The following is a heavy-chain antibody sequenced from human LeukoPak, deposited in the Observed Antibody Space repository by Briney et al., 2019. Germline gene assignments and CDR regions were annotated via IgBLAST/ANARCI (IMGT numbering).Heavy chain of an antibody. Sequence: SGGSLKISCAASGFPFSSHVLSWVRQAPGKGLEWIAYINHNGEAIYYPDFVKGRFIISRDNAKNSLFLQMNDLRDEDTAVYYCARDYDWAFDFWGQGTRVTVSS. CDR2: INHNGEAI. V-gene: IGHV3-48*02. J-gene: IGHJ4*02. D-gene: IGHD3-9*01. CDR1: GFPFSSHV. CDR3: ARDYDWAFDF.